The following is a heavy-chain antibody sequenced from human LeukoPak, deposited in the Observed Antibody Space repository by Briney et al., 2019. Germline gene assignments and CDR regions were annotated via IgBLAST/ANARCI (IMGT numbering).Heavy chain of an antibody. D-gene: IGHD4-17*01. Sequence: SETLSLTCTVSGGFISSYYWSWIRQPPGKGLEWIGYIYYSGSTNYNPSLKSRVTMSVDTSKNQFSLKLSSVTAADTAVYYCARAMVTTYYYVDVWGKGTTVTVSS. J-gene: IGHJ6*03. CDR3: ARAMVTTYYYVDV. V-gene: IGHV4-59*01. CDR1: GGFISSYY. CDR2: IYYSGST.